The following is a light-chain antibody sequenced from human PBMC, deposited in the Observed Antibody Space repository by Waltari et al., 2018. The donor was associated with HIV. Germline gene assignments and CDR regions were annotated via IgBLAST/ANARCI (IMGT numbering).Light chain of an antibody. CDR2: DTF. J-gene: IGLJ2*01. Sequence: SSTGPVTSGHHPYWFQQKSGQAPRTLIYDTFNKHSWTPARFSGSLLGGKAALTLSGAQPEDEAEYFCLLSFAGARPVVFGGGTNLTVL. CDR3: LLSFAGARPVV. CDR1: TGPVTSGHH. V-gene: IGLV7-46*01.